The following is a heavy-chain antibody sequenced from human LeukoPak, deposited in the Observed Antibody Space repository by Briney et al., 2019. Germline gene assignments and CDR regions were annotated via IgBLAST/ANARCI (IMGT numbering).Heavy chain of an antibody. J-gene: IGHJ3*02. CDR2: IRYDGSNK. D-gene: IGHD5-18*01. Sequence: GGSLRFSCAASGFTFSSYGMHWVRQAPGKGLEWVAFIRYDGSNKYYADSVKGRFTISRDNSKNTLYLQMNSLRAEDTAVYYCAREASGYSYGLDAFDIWGQGTMVTVSS. CDR1: GFTFSSYG. CDR3: AREASGYSYGLDAFDI. V-gene: IGHV3-30*02.